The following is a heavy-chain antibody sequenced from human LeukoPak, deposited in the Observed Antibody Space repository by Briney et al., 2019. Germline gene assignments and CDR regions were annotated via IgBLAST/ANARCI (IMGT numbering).Heavy chain of an antibody. V-gene: IGHV3-9*01. CDR1: GFTFDDYA. CDR2: ISWNSGSI. D-gene: IGHD1-26*01. J-gene: IGHJ4*02. CDR3: ARGGKVGALDY. Sequence: GGSLRLSCAASGFTFDDYAMHWVRQAPGKGLEWVSGISWNSGSIGYADSVKGRFTISRDNAKNTLYLQMNSLRAEDTAVYYCARGGKVGALDYWGQGTLVTVSS.